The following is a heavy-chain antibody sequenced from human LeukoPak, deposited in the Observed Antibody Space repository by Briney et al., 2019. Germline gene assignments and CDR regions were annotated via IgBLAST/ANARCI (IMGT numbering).Heavy chain of an antibody. V-gene: IGHV3-48*03. Sequence: GALRLSCAASGFTFSSYELNWVRQAPGKGLEWISYISSSGSTIYCADPVKGRFSISRDNANNSLYLQVNSLRAEDTAVYYCGRNLTTGAHPYYCDSSGYYFSNYWGQGTLATVSS. CDR3: GRNLTTGAHPYYCDSSGYYFSNY. CDR1: GFTFSSYE. J-gene: IGHJ4*02. D-gene: IGHD3-22*01. CDR2: ISSSGSTI.